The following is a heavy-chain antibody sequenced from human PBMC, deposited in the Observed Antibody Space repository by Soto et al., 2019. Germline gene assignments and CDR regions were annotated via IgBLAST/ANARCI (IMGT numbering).Heavy chain of an antibody. D-gene: IGHD6-19*01. J-gene: IGHJ4*02. V-gene: IGHV3-64*01. CDR1: GFTFSSYA. Sequence: EVQLVESGGGLVQPGGSLRLSCAASGFTFSSYAMHWVRQAPGKGLEYVSAISSNGGSTYYANSVKGRFTISRDNSKNTLYLQMGSLRAEDMAVYDCASGTVAVAGTHALAYWGQGTLVTVSS. CDR2: ISSNGGST. CDR3: ASGTVAVAGTHALAY.